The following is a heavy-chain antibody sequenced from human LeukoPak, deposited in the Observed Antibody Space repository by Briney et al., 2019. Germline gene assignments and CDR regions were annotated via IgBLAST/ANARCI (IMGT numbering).Heavy chain of an antibody. CDR3: ARDLDYYGSGSYYD. V-gene: IGHV3-30-3*01. D-gene: IGHD3-10*01. Sequence: GGSLRLSCAVSGFTFSSYAMHWVRQAPGKGLEWVAVISYDGSNKYYADSVKGRFTISRDNSKNTLYLQMNSLRAEDTAVYYCARDLDYYGSGSYYDWGQGTLVTVSS. CDR1: GFTFSSYA. CDR2: ISYDGSNK. J-gene: IGHJ4*02.